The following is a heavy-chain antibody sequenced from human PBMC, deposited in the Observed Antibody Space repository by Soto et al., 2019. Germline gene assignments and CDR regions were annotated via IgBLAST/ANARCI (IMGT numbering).Heavy chain of an antibody. Sequence: QMQLVQSGPEVKKPGTSGKVSCKASGFTFTSSAVQWVRQARGQRLEWIGWIVVGSGNTNYAQKFQERVTITRDMSTSIAYMELSSLRSEDTAVYYCAAPGGLPYFGYWGQGTLVTVSS. CDR3: AAPGGLPYFGY. J-gene: IGHJ4*02. V-gene: IGHV1-58*01. CDR1: GFTFTSSA. D-gene: IGHD5-12*01. CDR2: IVVGSGNT.